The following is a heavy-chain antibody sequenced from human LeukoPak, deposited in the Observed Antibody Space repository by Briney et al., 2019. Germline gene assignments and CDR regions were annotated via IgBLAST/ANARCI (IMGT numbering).Heavy chain of an antibody. J-gene: IGHJ2*01. Sequence: GGSLRLSCAASGFTFSSYAMSWVRQAPGKGLEWVSGITDSGGSTYYADSVKGRFTISRDNSKNTLYLQMNGLRAEDTAAYYCAKAGGHDWNYWYFDLWGRGTLVTVSS. CDR1: GFTFSSYA. CDR3: AKAGGHDWNYWYFDL. CDR2: ITDSGGST. V-gene: IGHV3-23*01. D-gene: IGHD5-12*01.